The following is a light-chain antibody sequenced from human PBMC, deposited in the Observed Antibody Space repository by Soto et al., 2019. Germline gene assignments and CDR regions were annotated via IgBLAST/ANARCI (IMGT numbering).Light chain of an antibody. CDR3: QQSYTTPLT. Sequence: DIQMTQSPSSLSSFLGDTVTLTCRASQRISTYLNWYQQRPGTAPKPLIYDASSLQSGVPSRVRGSGAGTDFTLTITSLQPEDFETYYCQQSYTTPLTFGGGTKVDI. J-gene: IGKJ4*01. V-gene: IGKV1-39*01. CDR2: DAS. CDR1: QRISTY.